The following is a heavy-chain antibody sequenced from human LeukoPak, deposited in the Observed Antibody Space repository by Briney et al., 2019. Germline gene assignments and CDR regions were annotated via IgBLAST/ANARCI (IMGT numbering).Heavy chain of an antibody. CDR1: GYTFTNYY. D-gene: IGHD1-1*01. J-gene: IGHJ5*02. CDR2: INPSGGST. Sequence: ASVTVSCKTSGYTFTNYYIHWVRQAPGHGLEWMGIINPSGGSTNYAQKFQGRVTMTSDTSTNTVSMDLSSLTSDDTAIYYCARDAYRDGSGSSPNWFDPWGQGILVTVSS. CDR3: ARDAYRDGSGSSPNWFDP. V-gene: IGHV1-46*01.